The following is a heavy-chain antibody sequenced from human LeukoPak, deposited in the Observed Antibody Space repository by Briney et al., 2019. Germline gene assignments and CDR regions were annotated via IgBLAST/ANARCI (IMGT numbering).Heavy chain of an antibody. Sequence: GGSLRLSCAASGFTFSGYYMSWVRQAPGKGLEWVLSISSSNSYTNYAGSVKGRFTISRDNAKNSLYLQMNSLRAEDTAVYYCAKTRGSGPVDYWGQGTLVTVSS. CDR3: AKTRGSGPVDY. V-gene: IGHV3-11*03. J-gene: IGHJ4*02. D-gene: IGHD1-26*01. CDR2: ISSSNSYT. CDR1: GFTFSGYY.